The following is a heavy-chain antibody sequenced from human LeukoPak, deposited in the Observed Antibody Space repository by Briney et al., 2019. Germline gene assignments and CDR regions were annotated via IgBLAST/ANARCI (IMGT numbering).Heavy chain of an antibody. Sequence: SETLSLTCSVSGGSISSSGYYWGWIRQPPGKGLEWIGSVYYSGTTYYNPSLKSRVTISVDTSKNQFSLRLSSVTAADTAVYYCAREYSSSRYGYWGQGTPVTVSA. V-gene: IGHV4-39*07. D-gene: IGHD2-2*01. CDR3: AREYSSSRYGY. CDR2: VYYSGTT. J-gene: IGHJ4*02. CDR1: GGSISSSGYY.